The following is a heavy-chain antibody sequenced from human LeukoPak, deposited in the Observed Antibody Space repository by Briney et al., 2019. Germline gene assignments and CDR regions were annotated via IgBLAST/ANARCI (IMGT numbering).Heavy chain of an antibody. CDR1: GFTFSSYS. Sequence: GGSLRLSCAASGFTFSSYSMNWVRQAPGKGLEWVSSISSSSSYIYYADSVKGRFTISRDNAKNSLYLQMNGLRAEDTAVYYCARAGYTYATLYYWGQGTLVTVSS. CDR3: ARAGYTYATLYY. D-gene: IGHD5-18*01. V-gene: IGHV3-21*01. CDR2: ISSSSSYI. J-gene: IGHJ4*02.